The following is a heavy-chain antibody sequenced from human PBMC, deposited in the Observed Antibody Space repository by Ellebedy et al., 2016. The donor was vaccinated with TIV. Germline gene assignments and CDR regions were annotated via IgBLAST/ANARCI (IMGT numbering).Heavy chain of an antibody. J-gene: IGHJ4*03. CDR1: GFTFEAYN. CDR3: VRDPWLVMDY. Sequence: GESLKISCAASGFTFEAYNMSWVRQVPGKGLQCVSGITYNGGTTTYADSVKGRFIISRDNARHSLYLQMSSLRAEETAFNYCVRDPWLVMDYWGQGILVTVSS. CDR2: ITYNGGTT. V-gene: IGHV3-20*04. D-gene: IGHD6-19*01.